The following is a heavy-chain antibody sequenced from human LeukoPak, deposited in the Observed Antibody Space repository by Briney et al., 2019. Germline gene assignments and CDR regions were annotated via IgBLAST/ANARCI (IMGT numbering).Heavy chain of an antibody. D-gene: IGHD6-13*01. CDR2: IYYDGSNK. J-gene: IGHJ4*02. V-gene: IGHV3-33*01. CDR3: ARLAAAGPYFDF. CDR1: GFTFSNYG. Sequence: GGSLRLSCAASGFTFSNYGLHWVRQAPGKGLGWVAVIYYDGSNKYYADSVKGRFTISRDNSKNTLSLQMNSLRAEDTAVYYCARLAAAGPYFDFWGRGTLVTVSS.